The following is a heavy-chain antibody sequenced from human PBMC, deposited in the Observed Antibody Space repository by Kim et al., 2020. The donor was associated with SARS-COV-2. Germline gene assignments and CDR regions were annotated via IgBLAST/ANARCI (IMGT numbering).Heavy chain of an antibody. CDR3: AREREKAYGSSDPRACMAGCVVDSRGWYGYDY. Sequence: SQTLSLTCAISGDSVSSNSAAWNWIRQSPSRGLEWLGRTYYRSKWYNDYAVSVKSRITINPDTSKNQFSLQLNSVTPEDTAVYYCAREREKAYGSSDPRACMAGCVVDSRGWYGYDYCGQGTLVTDPS. V-gene: IGHV6-1*01. J-gene: IGHJ4*02. D-gene: IGHD6-19*01. CDR2: TYYRSKWYN. CDR1: GDSVSSNSAA.